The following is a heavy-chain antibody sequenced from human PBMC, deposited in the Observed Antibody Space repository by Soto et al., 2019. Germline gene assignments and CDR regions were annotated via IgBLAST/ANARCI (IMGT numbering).Heavy chain of an antibody. CDR2: ISAYNGNT. V-gene: IGHV1-18*01. CDR1: GYTFTSYG. D-gene: IGHD2-2*01. J-gene: IGHJ4*02. Sequence: ASVKVSCKASGYTFTSYGISWVRQAPGQGLEWMGWISAYNGNTNYAQKLQGRVTMTTDTSTSTAYMELRSLRSDDTAVYFCARGCSRRTSCYDDYWGQGTLVTVSS. CDR3: ARGCSRRTSCYDDY.